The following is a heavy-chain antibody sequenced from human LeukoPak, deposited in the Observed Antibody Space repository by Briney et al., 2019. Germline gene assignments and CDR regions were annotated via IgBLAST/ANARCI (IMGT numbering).Heavy chain of an antibody. J-gene: IGHJ4*02. CDR3: ARVSVGYYYFDY. CDR2: IYYSGST. D-gene: IGHD1-1*01. Sequence: PSETLSLTCTVSGYSISSGYYWGWIRQPPGKGLEWIGYIYYSGSTNYNPSLKSRVTISVDTSKNQFSLKLSSVTAADTAVYYCARVSVGYYYFDYWGQGTLVTVSS. V-gene: IGHV4-61*01. CDR1: GYSISSGYY.